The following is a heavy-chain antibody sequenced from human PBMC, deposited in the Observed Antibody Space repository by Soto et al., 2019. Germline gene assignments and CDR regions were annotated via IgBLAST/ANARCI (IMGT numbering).Heavy chain of an antibody. CDR1: GFTFSSYA. J-gene: IGHJ4*02. V-gene: IGHV3-23*01. CDR2: ISGSGGST. CDR3: AKDPPEWIQLWDDFDY. D-gene: IGHD5-18*01. Sequence: QPGGSLRLSCAASGFTFSSYAMSWVRQAPGKGLEWVSAISGSGGSTYYADSVKGRFTISRDNSKNTLYLQMNSLRAEDTAVYYCAKDPPEWIQLWDDFDYWGQGTLVTVSS.